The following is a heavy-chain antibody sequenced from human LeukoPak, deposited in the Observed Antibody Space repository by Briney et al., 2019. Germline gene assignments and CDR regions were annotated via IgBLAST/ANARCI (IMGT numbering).Heavy chain of an antibody. J-gene: IGHJ4*02. CDR2: INSDGSST. CDR3: ASGTGSYYSLGF. Sequence: PGGSLRLSCAASGITFSSYWMHWVRQAPGKGLVWVSRINSDGSSTSYADSVKGRFTISRDNAKNTLYLRMDSLRAEDTAMYYCASGTGSYYSLGFWGQGTLVTVSS. CDR1: GITFSSYW. D-gene: IGHD1-26*01. V-gene: IGHV3-74*01.